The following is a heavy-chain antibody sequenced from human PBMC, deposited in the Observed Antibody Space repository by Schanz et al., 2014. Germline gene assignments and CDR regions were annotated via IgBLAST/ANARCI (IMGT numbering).Heavy chain of an antibody. Sequence: QVRLVESGGGVVQPGRSLRLSCAASGFTLSSYGMHWVRQAPGKGLEWVSAISGGGGTTSYTDSGKGRFTISRDNYKSTLYLQMNSLGAEDTSVYYCARIGGSVFDFWAQGTLVTVSS. V-gene: IGHV3-NL1*01. CDR3: ARIGGSVFDF. D-gene: IGHD3-10*01. J-gene: IGHJ4*02. CDR1: GFTLSSYG. CDR2: ISGGGGTT.